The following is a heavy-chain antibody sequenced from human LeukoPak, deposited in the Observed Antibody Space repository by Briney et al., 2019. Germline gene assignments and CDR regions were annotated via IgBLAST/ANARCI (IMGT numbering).Heavy chain of an antibody. CDR3: ARHLLRYCSSTSCYYFDY. J-gene: IGHJ4*02. V-gene: IGHV4-34*01. CDR1: GGSFSGYY. CDR2: INHSGST. D-gene: IGHD2-2*01. Sequence: SETLSLTCAVYGGSFSGYYWSWIRQPPGKGLEWIGEINHSGSTNYNPSLKSRVTISVDTSKNQFSLKLSSVTAADTAVYYCARHLLRYCSSTSCYYFDYWGQGTLVTVSP.